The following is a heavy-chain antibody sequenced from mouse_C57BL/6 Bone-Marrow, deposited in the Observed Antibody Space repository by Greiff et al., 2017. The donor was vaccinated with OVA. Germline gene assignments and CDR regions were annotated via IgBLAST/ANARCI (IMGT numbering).Heavy chain of an antibody. CDR3: ARHGGWLLPFAY. D-gene: IGHD2-3*01. CDR2: ISSGSSTI. V-gene: IGHV5-17*01. CDR1: GFTFSDYG. J-gene: IGHJ3*01. Sequence: EVHLVESGGGLVKPGGSLKLSCAASGFTFSDYGMHWVRQAPEKGLEWVAYISSGSSTIYYADTVKGRFTISRDNAKNTLFLQMTSLRSEDTAMYYCARHGGWLLPFAYWGQGTLVTVSA.